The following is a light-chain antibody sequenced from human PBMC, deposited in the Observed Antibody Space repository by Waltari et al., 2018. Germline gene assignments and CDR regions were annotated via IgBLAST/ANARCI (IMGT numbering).Light chain of an antibody. J-gene: IGLJ1*01. CDR2: DVN. CDR3: FSYAGTYTYV. Sequence: QSALTQPRSVSGSRGQSVTISCTGTRSDVGRYNYVSWYQQHPGKAPKLMIYDVNKRPSGVHDRFSGSKSGNTASLTISGLQADDEADYFCFSYAGTYTYVFGTGTEVTVL. V-gene: IGLV2-11*02. CDR1: RSDVGRYNY.